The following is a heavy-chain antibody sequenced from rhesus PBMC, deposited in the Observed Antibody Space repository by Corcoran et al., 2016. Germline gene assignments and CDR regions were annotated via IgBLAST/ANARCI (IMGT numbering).Heavy chain of an antibody. D-gene: IGHD5-42*01. V-gene: IGHV4S14*01. CDR2: IYGSGGSN. J-gene: IGHJ4*01. CDR3: ASAPGDTAGTPEIDY. CDR1: GGSISGYYY. Sequence: QVQLQESGPGLVKPSETLSLTCAVSGGSISGYYYWSWIRQPPGKGLEWIGSIYGSGGSNYLNPSLKSRVTLSVDTSKNQFSLKLSSVTAADTAVYYCASAPGDTAGTPEIDYWGQGVLVTVSS.